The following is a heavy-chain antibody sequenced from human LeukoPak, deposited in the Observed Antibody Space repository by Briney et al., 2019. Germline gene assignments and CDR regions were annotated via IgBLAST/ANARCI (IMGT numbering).Heavy chain of an antibody. CDR3: AREKDSSSLGNSFDY. V-gene: IGHV3-66*01. Sequence: GGSLRLSCAASGFTFSSYGMSWVRQAPGKGLEWVSVIYSGGSTYYADSVKGRFTISRDNSKNTLYLQMNSLRAEDTAVYYCAREKDSSSLGNSFDYWGQGTLVTVSS. D-gene: IGHD6-6*01. J-gene: IGHJ4*02. CDR2: IYSGGST. CDR1: GFTFSSYG.